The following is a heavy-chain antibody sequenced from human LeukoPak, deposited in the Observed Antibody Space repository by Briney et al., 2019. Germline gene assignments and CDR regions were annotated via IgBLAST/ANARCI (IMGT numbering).Heavy chain of an antibody. Sequence: GGSLRLSCAASGFTFSNAWMSWVRQAPGKGLEWVGRIKSKTDGGTTDYAAPVKGGFTISRDDSKSTLYLQMNSLKTEDTAVYYCTTGSYYDSSGYYIDYWGQGTLVTVSS. D-gene: IGHD3-22*01. J-gene: IGHJ4*02. V-gene: IGHV3-15*01. CDR3: TTGSYYDSSGYYIDY. CDR2: IKSKTDGGTT. CDR1: GFTFSNAW.